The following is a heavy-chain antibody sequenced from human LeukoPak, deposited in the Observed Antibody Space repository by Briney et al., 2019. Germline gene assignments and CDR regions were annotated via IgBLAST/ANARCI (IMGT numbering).Heavy chain of an antibody. V-gene: IGHV3-53*01. CDR1: GFTFDDYA. CDR2: IYSGGST. J-gene: IGHJ4*02. Sequence: GGSLRLSCAASGFTFDDYAMTWVRQAPGKGLEWVSVIYSGGSTYYADSVKGRFTISRDNSKNTLYLQMNSLRAEDTAVYYCARDYYDSSGYYVYWGQGTLVTVSS. D-gene: IGHD3-22*01. CDR3: ARDYYDSSGYYVY.